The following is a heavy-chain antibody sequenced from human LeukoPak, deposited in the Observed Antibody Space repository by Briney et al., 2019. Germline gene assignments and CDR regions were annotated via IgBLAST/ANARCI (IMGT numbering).Heavy chain of an antibody. V-gene: IGHV3-33*01. CDR1: EFMFSDHG. D-gene: IGHD1-1*01. CDR3: ARDIWNDGNYYMDV. CDR2: IWAGGSSG. Sequence: GGSLRLSCAASEFMFSDHGMHWVRQAPGKGLEWVALIWAGGSSGLYAGCVKGRFTISRDTNTLYLEMNSLRAEDTAVYYCARDIWNDGNYYMDVWGKGTSVTVSS. J-gene: IGHJ6*03.